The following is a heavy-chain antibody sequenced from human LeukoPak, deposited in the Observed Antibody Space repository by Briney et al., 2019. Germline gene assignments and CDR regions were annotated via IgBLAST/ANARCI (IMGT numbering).Heavy chain of an antibody. Sequence: ASVQVSCTVPGYTLTELSMHWVRQAPGKGLEWMGGFDPEDGETIYAQKFQGRVTMTEDTTTDTAYMELSSLRTEDTAVYYCATVNRRGSSSWYGGMDVWGKGTTVTVSS. J-gene: IGHJ6*04. D-gene: IGHD6-13*01. CDR1: GYTLTELS. CDR3: ATVNRRGSSSWYGGMDV. V-gene: IGHV1-24*01. CDR2: FDPEDGET.